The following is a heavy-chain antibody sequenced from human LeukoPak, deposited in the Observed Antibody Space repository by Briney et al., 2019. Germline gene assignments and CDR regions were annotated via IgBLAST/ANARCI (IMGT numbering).Heavy chain of an antibody. CDR1: GGSINSGGYY. CDR2: IYYSGST. CDR3: VKTNSWPDHYFDY. Sequence: SETLSLTCTVSGGSINSGGYYWSWIRQPPGKGLEWIGTIYYSGSTYSNPSLKSRVAISVDTSKNQFSLKLSSVTAADTAVYYCVKTNSWPDHYFDYWGQGTLVTVSS. V-gene: IGHV4-39*07. D-gene: IGHD6-13*01. J-gene: IGHJ4*02.